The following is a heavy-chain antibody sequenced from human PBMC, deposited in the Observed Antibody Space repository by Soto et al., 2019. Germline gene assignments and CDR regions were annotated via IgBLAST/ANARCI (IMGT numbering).Heavy chain of an antibody. Sequence: GGSLRLSCAASGFTFSSSAMSWVRQAPGKGLEWVSSMSGSGSSTYYADSVKGRFTISRANSKNTLYLQMNSLRAEDTAVYYCARLRGYSYGNDYYYYYGMDVWGQGTTVTVSS. CDR1: GFTFSSSA. D-gene: IGHD5-18*01. CDR2: MSGSGSST. J-gene: IGHJ6*02. V-gene: IGHV3-23*01. CDR3: ARLRGYSYGNDYYYYYGMDV.